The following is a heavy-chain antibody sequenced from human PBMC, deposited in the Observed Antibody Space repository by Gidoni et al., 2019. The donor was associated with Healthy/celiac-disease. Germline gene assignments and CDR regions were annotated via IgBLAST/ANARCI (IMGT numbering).Heavy chain of an antibody. V-gene: IGHV3-48*01. Sequence: GKGLEWVSYISSSSSTIYYAASVKGRFTISRDNAKNSRYLQMNSMRAEDTAVYYCARDDPPAVVAYYYGMDVWGQGTTVTVSS. D-gene: IGHD2-15*01. CDR3: ARDDPPAVVAYYYGMDV. J-gene: IGHJ6*02. CDR2: ISSSSSTI.